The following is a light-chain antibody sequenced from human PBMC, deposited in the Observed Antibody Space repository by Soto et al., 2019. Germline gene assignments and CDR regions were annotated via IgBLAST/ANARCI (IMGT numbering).Light chain of an antibody. J-gene: IGKJ5*01. CDR3: QQGGNWPLT. CDR1: QAISNY. V-gene: IGKV1-39*02. Sequence: DIQMTQSPSFLSASVGDRVTITCRASQAISNYLNWYQQKPGKAPNLLIFGAKTLQSGVPSRFSGSGYGTDFTLTISSLEPEDFAVYYCQQGGNWPLTFGQGTRLEIK. CDR2: GAK.